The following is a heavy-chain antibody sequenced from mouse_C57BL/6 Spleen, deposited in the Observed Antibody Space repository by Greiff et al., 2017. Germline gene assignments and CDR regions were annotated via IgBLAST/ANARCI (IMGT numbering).Heavy chain of an antibody. D-gene: IGHD2-5*01. CDR1: GYSFTDYN. CDR3: ARWGDYYSNYGFAY. CDR2: INPNYGTT. V-gene: IGHV1-39*01. J-gene: IGHJ3*01. Sequence: VQLKESGPELVMPGASVKISCKASGYSFTDYNMNWVKQSNGKSLEWIGVINPNYGTTSYNQKFKGKATLTVDKSSSTAYMQLNSRTSEDSAVYYCARWGDYYSNYGFAYWGQVTLVTVSA.